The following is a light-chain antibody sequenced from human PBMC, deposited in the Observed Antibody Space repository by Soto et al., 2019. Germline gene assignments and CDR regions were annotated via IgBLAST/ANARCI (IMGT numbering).Light chain of an antibody. CDR2: SNN. J-gene: IGLJ2*01. CDR3: AAWDDSLNVVV. CDR1: SSNIGSTT. V-gene: IGLV1-44*01. Sequence: QSVLTQPPSASGTPRQRVTISCSGSSSNIGSTTVHWYQQLPGTAPKLLFYSNNQRPSGVPDRFSGSKSGTSASLAISGLQSEDKADYYCAAWDDSLNVVVFGGGTELTVL.